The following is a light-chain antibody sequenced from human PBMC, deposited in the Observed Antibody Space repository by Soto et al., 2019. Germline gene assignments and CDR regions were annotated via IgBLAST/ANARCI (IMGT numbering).Light chain of an antibody. CDR1: QSISSY. CDR2: AAS. V-gene: IGKV1-39*01. J-gene: IGKJ3*01. CDR3: QQSYSTPG. Sequence: DIQMTQSPSSLYASVGDRVTITCRASQSISSYLNWYQQKPGKAPKLLIYAASSLQSGVPSRFSGSGSGTDFTLTISSLQPEDFATYYCQQSYSTPGFGPGTKVDIK.